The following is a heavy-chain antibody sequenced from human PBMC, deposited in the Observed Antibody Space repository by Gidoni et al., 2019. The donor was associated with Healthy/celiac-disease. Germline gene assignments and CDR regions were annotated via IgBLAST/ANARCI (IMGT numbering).Heavy chain of an antibody. CDR2: IYSGGST. J-gene: IGHJ4*02. CDR1: GFPVSSNY. CDR3: ASPGDSSSWYSHFDY. Sequence: EVQLVETGGGLIQPGGSLSLSCAASGFPVSSNYMSWVRQAPGKGLEWVSVIYSGGSTYYADSVKGRFTISRDNSKNTLYLQMNSLRAEDTAVYYCASPGDSSSWYSHFDYWGQGTLVTVSS. V-gene: IGHV3-53*02. D-gene: IGHD6-13*01.